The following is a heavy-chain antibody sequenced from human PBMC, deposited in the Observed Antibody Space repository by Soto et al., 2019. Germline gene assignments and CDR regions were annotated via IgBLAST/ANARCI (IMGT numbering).Heavy chain of an antibody. CDR2: IFHNGNS. D-gene: IGHD2-21*02. V-gene: IGHV4-38-2*01. CDR1: GYSILIGDS. J-gene: IGHJ5*02. CDR3: ARDSMSVCRSNDCYMS. Sequence: SKTLSLTCVFSGYSILIGDSWNWVRQSPEMGLQWIGTIFHNGNSSYNPSLKSRLTISVDTSRNEFSLNLRFVTAADTATYYCARDSMSVCRSNDCYMSWCRGILGTVSS.